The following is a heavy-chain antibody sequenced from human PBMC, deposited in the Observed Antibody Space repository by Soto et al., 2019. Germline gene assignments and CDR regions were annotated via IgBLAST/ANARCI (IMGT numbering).Heavy chain of an antibody. D-gene: IGHD6-19*01. CDR3: ARPLDSIGWYGDDAFDI. CDR2: MSSSGVT. V-gene: IGHV4-4*07. J-gene: IGHJ3*02. Sequence: EALSLSCPVSGGSISNKYWSWVRQPSGKGLEWIGRMSSSGVTNYSPSLKSRVTMSVDMSKNQFSLKPRSVTATDAAVYYCARPLDSIGWYGDDAFDIWGQGTLVTVSS. CDR1: GGSISNKY.